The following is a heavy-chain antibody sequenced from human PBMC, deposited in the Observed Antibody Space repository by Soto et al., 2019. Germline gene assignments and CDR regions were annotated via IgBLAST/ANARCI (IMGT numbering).Heavy chain of an antibody. V-gene: IGHV3-74*01. Sequence: EVQLVESGGGLVQPGGSLRLSCAASGFTFSSYWMHWVRQAPGKGLVWVSRINSDGSSTSYADSVKGRFTISRDNAKNTLYLQMSSLRAKDTAVYYCARDCSGGSCYYYYGMDVWGQGTTVTVSS. CDR3: ARDCSGGSCYYYYGMDV. J-gene: IGHJ6*02. D-gene: IGHD2-15*01. CDR1: GFTFSSYW. CDR2: INSDGSST.